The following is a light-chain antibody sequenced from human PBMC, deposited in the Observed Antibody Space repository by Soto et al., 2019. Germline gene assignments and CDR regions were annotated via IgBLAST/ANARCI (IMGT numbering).Light chain of an antibody. V-gene: IGKV1-5*01. Sequence: DIQMTQSPSTLSASVGDRVTITCRASQSISSWLAWYQHKPGEAPKLLIYDASSLESGVPSRFSGSGSGTEFTLTISSLQPDDFATYYCQQYYSYPWTFGQGTKVDIK. CDR3: QQYYSYPWT. CDR2: DAS. CDR1: QSISSW. J-gene: IGKJ1*01.